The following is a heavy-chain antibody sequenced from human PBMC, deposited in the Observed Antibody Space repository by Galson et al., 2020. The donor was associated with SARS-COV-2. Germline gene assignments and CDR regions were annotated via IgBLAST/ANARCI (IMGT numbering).Heavy chain of an antibody. Sequence: SQTLSLTCAISGASVSSNSAGWIWIRQSPSRGLEWLGRTYYRSKWFNAFAASVRSRITINADTSKNQFSLQLSSVTPEDTAVYYCAGEVVTGGSYWRPYNWGQGTLVTVSS. CDR3: AGEVVTGGSYWRPYN. D-gene: IGHD1-26*01. J-gene: IGHJ1*01. CDR1: GASVSSNSAG. CDR2: TYYRSKWFN. V-gene: IGHV6-1*01.